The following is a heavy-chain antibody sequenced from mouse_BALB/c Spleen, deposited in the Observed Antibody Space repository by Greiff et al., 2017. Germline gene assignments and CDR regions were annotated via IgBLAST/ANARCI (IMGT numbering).Heavy chain of an antibody. CDR2: IYPGGGYT. Sequence: VQLQQSGAELVRPGTSVKISCKASGYTFTNYWLGWVKQRPGHGLEWIGDIYPGGGYTNYNEKFKGKATLTADTSSSTAYMQLSSLTSEDSAVYFCARGGDYDWFAYWGQGTLVTVSA. J-gene: IGHJ3*01. CDR1: GYTFTNYW. V-gene: IGHV1-63*02. CDR3: ARGGDYDWFAY. D-gene: IGHD2-4*01.